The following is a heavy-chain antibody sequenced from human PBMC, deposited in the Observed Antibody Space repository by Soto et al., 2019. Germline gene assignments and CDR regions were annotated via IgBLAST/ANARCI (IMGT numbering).Heavy chain of an antibody. Sequence: SVKVSCKASGGTFSSYAISWVRQAPGQALEWMGGIIPIFGTANYAQKFQGRVTITADESTSTAYMELSSLRSEDTAVYYCARFWRCSSTSCYKLSYYYYGMDVWGQGTTVTVSS. V-gene: IGHV1-69*13. D-gene: IGHD2-2*02. CDR1: GGTFSSYA. J-gene: IGHJ6*02. CDR2: IIPIFGTA. CDR3: ARFWRCSSTSCYKLSYYYYGMDV.